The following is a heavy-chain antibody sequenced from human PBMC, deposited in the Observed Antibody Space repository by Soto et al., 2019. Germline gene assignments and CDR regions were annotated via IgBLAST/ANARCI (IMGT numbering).Heavy chain of an antibody. V-gene: IGHV4-31*03. D-gene: IGHD3-22*01. J-gene: IGHJ4*02. Sequence: QVQLQESGPGLVKPSQTLSLTCTVSGGSISSGGYYWSWIRQHPGKGLEWIGYIYYSGSTYYNPSLKSRVTISVDTSKNQFSLKLSSVTAADTAVYYCVRAGDSSGLPLFDYWGQGTLVTVSS. CDR2: IYYSGST. CDR3: VRAGDSSGLPLFDY. CDR1: GGSISSGGYY.